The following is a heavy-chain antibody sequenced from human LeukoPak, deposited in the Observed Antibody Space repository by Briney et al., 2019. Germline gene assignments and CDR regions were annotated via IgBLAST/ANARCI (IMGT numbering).Heavy chain of an antibody. Sequence: PSETLSLTCAVYGGSFSGYYWSWIRQPPGKGLEWIGEINHSGSTNYNPSLKSRVTISVDRSKNQFSLKLGSVTAADTAVYYCASVGYGGNNGAYWGQGTLVTVSS. D-gene: IGHD4-23*01. CDR1: GGSFSGYY. V-gene: IGHV4-34*01. CDR3: ASVGYGGNNGAY. CDR2: INHSGST. J-gene: IGHJ4*02.